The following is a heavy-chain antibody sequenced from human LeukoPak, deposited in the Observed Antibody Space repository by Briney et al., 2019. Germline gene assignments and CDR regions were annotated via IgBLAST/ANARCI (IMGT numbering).Heavy chain of an antibody. CDR2: ISPTNGDT. CDR3: VRDGLNWNYDY. CDR1: GYTFTSYD. V-gene: IGHV1-2*02. J-gene: IGHJ4*02. Sequence: GASVKVSCKASGYTFTSYDINWVRQAPGQGLEWMGWISPTNGDTRYAQKLQGRVAMTRDTSISTAYMELSRLRSDETAVYYCVRDGLNWNYDYWGQGTLVAVSS. D-gene: IGHD1-7*01.